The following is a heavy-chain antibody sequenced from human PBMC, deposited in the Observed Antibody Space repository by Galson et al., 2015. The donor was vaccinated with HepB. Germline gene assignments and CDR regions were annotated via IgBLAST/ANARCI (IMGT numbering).Heavy chain of an antibody. CDR1: GFTFSTYD. D-gene: IGHD3-10*01. CDR3: ARDGRITMVRGVIDC. Sequence: SLRLSCAASGFTFSTYDMHWVRQAPGKGLEWVAVIWYDGSEYYVDSVKGRFTISRDNSKNTLYLQMNSLRAEDTAVYYCARDGRITMVRGVIDCWGQGTLVTVSS. J-gene: IGHJ4*02. CDR2: IWYDGSE. V-gene: IGHV3-33*01.